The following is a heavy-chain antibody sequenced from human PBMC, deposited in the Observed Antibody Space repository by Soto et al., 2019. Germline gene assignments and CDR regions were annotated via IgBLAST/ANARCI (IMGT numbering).Heavy chain of an antibody. D-gene: IGHD3-9*01. V-gene: IGHV1-18*01. Sequence: GASVKVSCKASGYTFTSYGISWVRQAPGQGLEWMGWISAYNGNTNYAQKLQGRVTMTTDTSTSTAYMELRSLRSDDTAVYYCARDSLYYDILTCTNYYYGMDVWGQGTTVTVSS. J-gene: IGHJ6*02. CDR2: ISAYNGNT. CDR3: ARDSLYYDILTCTNYYYGMDV. CDR1: GYTFTSYG.